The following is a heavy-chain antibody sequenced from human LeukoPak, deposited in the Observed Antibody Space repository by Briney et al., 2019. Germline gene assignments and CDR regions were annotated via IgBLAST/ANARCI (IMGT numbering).Heavy chain of an antibody. CDR1: AFTFSSYG. CDR3: ARDGEGFGEMLFDP. CDR2: ISYDGDYK. Sequence: GGSLRLSCAASAFTFSSYGMHWVRQAPGKGLEWLAVISYDGDYKYYADSVKGRFTISRDNSKNTLYLQMNSLRAEDTAVYYCARDGEGFGEMLFDPWGQGTLVTVSS. J-gene: IGHJ5*02. V-gene: IGHV3-30*03. D-gene: IGHD3-10*01.